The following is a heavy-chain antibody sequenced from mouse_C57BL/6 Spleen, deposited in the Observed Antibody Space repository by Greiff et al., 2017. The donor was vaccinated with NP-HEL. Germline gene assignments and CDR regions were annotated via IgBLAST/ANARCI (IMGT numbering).Heavy chain of an antibody. CDR3: ARNDGSSYWDFDV. D-gene: IGHD1-1*01. J-gene: IGHJ1*03. V-gene: IGHV1-52*01. CDR2: IDPSDSET. Sequence: QVQLQQPGAELVRPGSSVKLSCKASGYTFTSYWMHWVKQRPIQGLEWIGNIDPSDSETHYNQKFKDKATLTVDKSSSTAYMQLSSLTSEDSAVYYCARNDGSSYWDFDVWGTGTTVTVSS. CDR1: GYTFTSYW.